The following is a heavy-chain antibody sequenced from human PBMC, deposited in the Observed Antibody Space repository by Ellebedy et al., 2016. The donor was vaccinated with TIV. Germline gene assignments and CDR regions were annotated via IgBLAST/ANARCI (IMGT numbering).Heavy chain of an antibody. Sequence: GESLKISXAASGFTFSSYWMSWVRQAPGKGLEWVATIKQDGSEIYYVDSVKGRFTISRDNAKNSLYLQMNSLRAEDTAVYYCAPLWGVIADWGQGTLVTVSS. V-gene: IGHV3-7*01. CDR3: APLWGVIAD. CDR2: IKQDGSEI. J-gene: IGHJ4*02. CDR1: GFTFSSYW. D-gene: IGHD3-10*01.